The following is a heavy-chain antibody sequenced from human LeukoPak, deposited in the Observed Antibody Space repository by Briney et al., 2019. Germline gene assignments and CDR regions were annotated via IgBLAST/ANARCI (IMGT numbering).Heavy chain of an antibody. V-gene: IGHV4-28*05. Sequence: PSDTLSLTCAVSGYSISSSNWWGWIRQPPGKGLEWIGYIYYSGSIYYNPSLKSRVTISVDTSKNQFSLKLSSVTAADTAVYYCARHVATMVRGVNYYYYYMDVWGKGTTVTVSS. CDR3: ARHVATMVRGVNYYYYYMDV. CDR1: GYSISSSNW. CDR2: IYYSGSI. D-gene: IGHD3-10*01. J-gene: IGHJ6*03.